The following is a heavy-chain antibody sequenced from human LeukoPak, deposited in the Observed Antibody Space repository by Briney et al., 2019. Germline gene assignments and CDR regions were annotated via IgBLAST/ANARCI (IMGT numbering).Heavy chain of an antibody. J-gene: IGHJ6*02. CDR1: GGSFSGYY. CDR2: INHRGST. CDR3: ARGSGYDFWSGYYPPRYYGMDV. D-gene: IGHD3-3*01. Sequence: SETLSLTCAVYGGSFSGYYWSWIRQPPGKGLEWIGEINHRGSTNYNPSLKSRVTISVDTSKNQFSLKLSSVTAADTAVYYCARGSGYDFWSGYYPPRYYGMDVWGQGTTVTVSS. V-gene: IGHV4-34*01.